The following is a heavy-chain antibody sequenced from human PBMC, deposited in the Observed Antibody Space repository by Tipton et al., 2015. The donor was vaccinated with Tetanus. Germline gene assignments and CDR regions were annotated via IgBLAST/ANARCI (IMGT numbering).Heavy chain of an antibody. D-gene: IGHD1-26*01. Sequence: TLSLTCDVYARGAIDYYWAWIRQHPGKGLEWIGDIYNSGSTYYNPSLKSRVTISVDTSENHFSLKLNSVTAADTAVYFCARDQARGARGWNYFDYWGQGIQVTVSS. CDR2: IYNSGST. V-gene: IGHV4-34*09. J-gene: IGHJ4*01. CDR1: ARGAIDYY. CDR3: ARDQARGARGWNYFDY.